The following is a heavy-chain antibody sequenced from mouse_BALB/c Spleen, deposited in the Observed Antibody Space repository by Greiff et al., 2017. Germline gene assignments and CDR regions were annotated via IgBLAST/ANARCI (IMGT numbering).Heavy chain of an antibody. D-gene: IGHD1-1*01. CDR1: GYAFSSYW. J-gene: IGHJ3*01. V-gene: IGHV1-80*01. CDR3: ARGYYGSSSFAY. Sequence: QVHVKQSGAELVRPGSSVKISCKASGYAFSSYWMNWVKQRPGQGLEWIGQIYPGDGDTNYNGKFKGKATLTADKSSSTAYMQLSSLTSEDSAVYFCARGYYGSSSFAYWGQGTLVTVSA. CDR2: IYPGDGDT.